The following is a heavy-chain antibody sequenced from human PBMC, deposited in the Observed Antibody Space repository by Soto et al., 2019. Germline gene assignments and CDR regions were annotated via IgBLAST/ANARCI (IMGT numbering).Heavy chain of an antibody. CDR2: ISSSSSTI. Sequence: GGSLRLSCAASGFTFSSYSMNWVRQAPGKGLEWVSYISSSSSTIYYADSVKGRFTISRDNAKNSLYLQMNSLRAEDTAVYYCARDGRIAVAGTAFWFDPWGQGTLVTVSS. CDR3: ARDGRIAVAGTAFWFDP. CDR1: GFTFSSYS. V-gene: IGHV3-48*01. D-gene: IGHD6-19*01. J-gene: IGHJ5*02.